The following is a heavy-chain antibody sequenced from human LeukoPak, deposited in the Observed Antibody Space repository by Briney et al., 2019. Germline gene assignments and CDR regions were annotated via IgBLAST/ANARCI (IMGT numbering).Heavy chain of an antibody. CDR2: IRSKANSYAT. CDR3: AKERVLLWFGESINGLDY. D-gene: IGHD3-10*01. Sequence: GGSLKLSCAASGFTFSGSAMHWVRQASGKGLEWVGRIRSKANSYATAYAASVKGRFTISRDNSKNTLYLQMNSLRAEDTAVYYCAKERVLLWFGESINGLDYWGQGTLVTVSS. V-gene: IGHV3-73*01. J-gene: IGHJ4*02. CDR1: GFTFSGSA.